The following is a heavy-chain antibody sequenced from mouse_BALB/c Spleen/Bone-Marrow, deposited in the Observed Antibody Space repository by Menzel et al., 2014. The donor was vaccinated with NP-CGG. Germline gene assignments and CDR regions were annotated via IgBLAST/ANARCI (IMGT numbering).Heavy chain of an antibody. CDR3: TRIFDY. Sequence: LKESGSELVRPGASVKLSCKASGYTFTSYWMHWAKQRLGQGLEWIGNISPGSGATTYDEKFKSKATLTVDTSSSTAYMHLTSLTSEDSAIYYCTRIFDYWGQGTTLTVSS. V-gene: IGHV1S22*01. J-gene: IGHJ2*01. CDR2: ISPGSGAT. CDR1: GYTFTSYW.